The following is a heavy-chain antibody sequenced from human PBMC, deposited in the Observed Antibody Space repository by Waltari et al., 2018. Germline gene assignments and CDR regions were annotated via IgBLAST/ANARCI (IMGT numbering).Heavy chain of an antibody. D-gene: IGHD6-19*01. V-gene: IGHV1-69*05. CDR3: ARHRPGFIAVAGTSFDY. CDR2: IIPIFGTA. Sequence: QVQLVQSGAEVKKPGSSVKVSCKASGGTFSSYAISWVRQAPGQGLEWMGGIIPIFGTANYAQKFQGRVTITTDESTSTAYMELSSLRSEDTAVYYCARHRPGFIAVAGTSFDYWGQGTLVTVSS. CDR1: GGTFSSYA. J-gene: IGHJ4*02.